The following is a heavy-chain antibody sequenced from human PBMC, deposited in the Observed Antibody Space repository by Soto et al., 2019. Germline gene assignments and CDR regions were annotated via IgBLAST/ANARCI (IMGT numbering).Heavy chain of an antibody. Sequence: GGSLRLSCAASGFTFGTFAMSWVRQTPGKGLEWISVITSGADHTSYADSVKGRFTISRDNSKSVLYLQMNSLGVEDTAVYYCAKVLDHSPTNFWGHRGQGTLVTVSS. V-gene: IGHV3-23*01. J-gene: IGHJ4*02. CDR1: GFTFGTFA. D-gene: IGHD3-3*01. CDR2: ITSGADHT. CDR3: AKVLDHSPTNFWGH.